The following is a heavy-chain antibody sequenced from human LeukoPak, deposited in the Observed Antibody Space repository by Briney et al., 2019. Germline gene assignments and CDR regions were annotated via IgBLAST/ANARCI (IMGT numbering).Heavy chain of an antibody. J-gene: IGHJ4*02. V-gene: IGHV1-69*04. D-gene: IGHD6-19*01. Sequence: GASVKVSCKASGGTFSSYAISWVRQAPGQGLEWMGRIIPILGIANYAQKFQGRVTITADKSTSTAYMELSSLRSEDTAVYYCARVKAVADYFDYWGQGTLVTVSS. CDR3: ARVKAVADYFDY. CDR2: IIPILGIA. CDR1: GGTFSSYA.